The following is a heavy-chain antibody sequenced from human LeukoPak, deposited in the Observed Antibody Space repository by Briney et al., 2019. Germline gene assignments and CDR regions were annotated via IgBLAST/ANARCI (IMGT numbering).Heavy chain of an antibody. CDR2: ISRSSCST. D-gene: IGHD3-3*01. CDR3: AHPRDFWSGYHYYFDY. Sequence: GGSLRLSCAASGFTFSSYSMHWVRQAPGKGLEWVSAISRSSCSTYYADSVQGRFTISRDNSKNTLYLQINSLRAEDTAVYYCAHPRDFWSGYHYYFDYWGQGTLVTVSS. CDR1: GFTFSSYS. J-gene: IGHJ4*02. V-gene: IGHV3-23*01.